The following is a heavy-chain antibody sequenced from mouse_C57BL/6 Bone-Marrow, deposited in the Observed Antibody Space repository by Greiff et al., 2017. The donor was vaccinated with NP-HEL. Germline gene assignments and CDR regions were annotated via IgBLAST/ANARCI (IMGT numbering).Heavy chain of an antibody. Sequence: VQGVESGAELARPGASVKLSCKASGYTFTSYGISWVKQRTGQGLEWIGEIYPRSGNTYYNEKFKGKATLTADKSSSTAYMELRSLTSEDSAVYFCASAGAYWGQGTLVTVSA. CDR3: ASAGAY. V-gene: IGHV1-81*01. CDR1: GYTFTSYG. J-gene: IGHJ3*01. CDR2: IYPRSGNT.